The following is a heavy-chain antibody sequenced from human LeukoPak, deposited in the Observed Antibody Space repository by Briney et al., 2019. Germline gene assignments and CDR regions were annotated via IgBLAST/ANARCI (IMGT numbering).Heavy chain of an antibody. CDR2: YSYSGST. Sequence: SAETLSLTCTVSGGSISSYYWSWIRQPPGKGLEWIACYSYSGSTKYNPSLKSRVTISVDTSKNQLSLKLSSVTAADTAVYYCAREPGLDSSGYLNWFDPWGQGTLVTVSS. CDR1: GGSISSYY. D-gene: IGHD3-22*01. J-gene: IGHJ5*02. CDR3: AREPGLDSSGYLNWFDP. V-gene: IGHV4-59*01.